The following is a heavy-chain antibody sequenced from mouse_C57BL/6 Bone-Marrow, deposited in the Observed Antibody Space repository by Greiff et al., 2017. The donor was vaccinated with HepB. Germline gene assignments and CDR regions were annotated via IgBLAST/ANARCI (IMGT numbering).Heavy chain of an antibody. V-gene: IGHV1-19*01. J-gene: IGHJ2*01. CDR2: INPYNGGT. Sequence: VQLKESGPVLVKPGASVKMSCKASGYTFTDYYMNWVKQSHGKSLEWIGVINPYNGGTSYNQKFKGKATLTVDKSSSTAYMELNSLTSEDSAVYYCATGTRGNYWGQGTTLTVSS. CDR1: GYTFTDYY. CDR3: ATGTRGNY. D-gene: IGHD4-1*01.